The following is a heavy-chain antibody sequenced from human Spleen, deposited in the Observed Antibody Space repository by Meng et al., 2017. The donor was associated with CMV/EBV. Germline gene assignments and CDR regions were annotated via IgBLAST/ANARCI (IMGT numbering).Heavy chain of an antibody. D-gene: IGHD3-9*01. CDR1: GASVTDHY. V-gene: IGHV3-30*02. J-gene: IGHJ4*02. CDR3: VNQPYILTGYPYFEN. CDR2: IRTGGSHS. Sequence: GESLKISCAASGASVTDHYMSWVRQAPGKGLEWVAFIRTGGSHSFHAESVKGRFTISRDNSNNTLYLQMNSLRPEDTAIYYCVNQPYILTGYPYFENWGQGALVTVSS.